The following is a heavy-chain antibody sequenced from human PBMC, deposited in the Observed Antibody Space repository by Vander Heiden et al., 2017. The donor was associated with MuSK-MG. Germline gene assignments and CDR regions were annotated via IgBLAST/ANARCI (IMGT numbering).Heavy chain of an antibody. CDR1: GFRFSDYR. D-gene: IGHD1-1*01. CDR3: SRDRGTWSFDN. V-gene: IGHV3-72*01. J-gene: IGHJ4*02. Sequence: EVQLVESGGGLVQPGGSRRLSSAASGFRFSDYRMDWVRQVQGKGLEWIARMRNKANSDTTEYAASVRGRFTISRDDSHNLLYLELTNLKAEDTAVYFCSRDRGTWSFDNWGQGALVTVSP. CDR2: MRNKANSDTT.